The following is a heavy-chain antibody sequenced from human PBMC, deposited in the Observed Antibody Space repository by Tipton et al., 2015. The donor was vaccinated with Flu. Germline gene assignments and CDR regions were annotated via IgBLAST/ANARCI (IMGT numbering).Heavy chain of an antibody. V-gene: IGHV4-39*07. Sequence: TLSLTCSVSGGPITSSSYYWGWICQPPGRPLEWVGSIYYTGYRYDNPSLKSRLAMSIDTSQSQFSLRLSSMTAADTAVYYCAKVKFGWVESWAQGTLVTVSS. D-gene: IGHD3-16*01. J-gene: IGHJ5*01. CDR2: IYYTGYR. CDR1: GGPITSSSYY. CDR3: AKVKFGWVES.